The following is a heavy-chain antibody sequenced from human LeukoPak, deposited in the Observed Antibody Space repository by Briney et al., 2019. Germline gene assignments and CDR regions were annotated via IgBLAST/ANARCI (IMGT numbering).Heavy chain of an antibody. CDR3: ARDRGAGGWECGTY. J-gene: IGHJ4*02. CDR1: GYTFTDYY. D-gene: IGHD1-26*01. Sequence: ASVKVSCKASGYTFTDYYMHWVRQAPGQGLEWMGRINPNIGGTNFPQKFQGRVTMTRDTSINTAYMELSRLTPDDTAVYYCARDRGAGGWECGTYWGQGTLVTVSS. V-gene: IGHV1-2*06. CDR2: INPNIGGT.